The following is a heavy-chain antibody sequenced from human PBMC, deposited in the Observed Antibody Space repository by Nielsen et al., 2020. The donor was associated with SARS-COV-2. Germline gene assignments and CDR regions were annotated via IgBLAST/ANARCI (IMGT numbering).Heavy chain of an antibody. D-gene: IGHD3-10*01. CDR1: GGSISSSSYY. J-gene: IGHJ4*02. CDR2: IYYSGST. CDR3: ARRLLWFGELSYFDY. Sequence: SETLSLTCTVSGGSISSSSYYWGWIRQPPGQGLEWIGSIYYSGSTYYNPSLKSRVTISVDTSKNQFSLKLSSVTAADTAVYYCARRLLWFGELSYFDYWGQGTLVTVSS. V-gene: IGHV4-39*01.